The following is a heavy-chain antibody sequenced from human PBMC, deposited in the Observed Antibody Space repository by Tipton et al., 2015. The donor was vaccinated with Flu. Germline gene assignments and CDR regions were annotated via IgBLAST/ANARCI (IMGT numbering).Heavy chain of an antibody. D-gene: IGHD6-19*01. CDR1: GGSISSYY. J-gene: IGHJ4*02. V-gene: IGHV4-59*08. Sequence: TLSLTCTVSGGSISSYYWSWIRQPPGKGLEWIGYIYYSGSTNYNPSLKSRVTISVDTSKNQFSLKLSSVTAADTAVYYCARPAEYSSGWCSFDYWGQGTLVTVSS. CDR2: IYYSGST. CDR3: ARPAEYSSGWCSFDY.